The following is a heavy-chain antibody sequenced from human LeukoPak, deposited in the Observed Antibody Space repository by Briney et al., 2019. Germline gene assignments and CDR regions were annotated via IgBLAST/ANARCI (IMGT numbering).Heavy chain of an antibody. CDR3: AKDWGAYYDSSGFYSGDFDY. CDR2: ISGGGGST. Sequence: PGGSLRLSCAASGFTFYDYAMHWVRQAPGKGLEWFSLISGGGGSTYYAYSGKGRFTISRDKSKNSLYLQMNSLRTEDTALYYCAKDWGAYYDSSGFYSGDFDYWGQGTLVTVSS. D-gene: IGHD3-22*01. J-gene: IGHJ4*02. CDR1: GFTFYDYA. V-gene: IGHV3-43*02.